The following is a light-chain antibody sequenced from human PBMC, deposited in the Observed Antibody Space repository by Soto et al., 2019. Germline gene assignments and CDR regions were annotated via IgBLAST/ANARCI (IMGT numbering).Light chain of an antibody. J-gene: IGLJ1*01. CDR2: EVS. CDR1: SSDVGTYNY. V-gene: IGLV2-14*01. CDR3: TSYTRDTALV. Sequence: SVLTQPASVSGSPGQSITISCTGTSSDVGTYNYVSWCQHHPGKAPKLIIYEVSNRPSGVSNRFSGSKSGSTASLTISGLQAEDEADYHCTSYTRDTALVFGTGTKVTVL.